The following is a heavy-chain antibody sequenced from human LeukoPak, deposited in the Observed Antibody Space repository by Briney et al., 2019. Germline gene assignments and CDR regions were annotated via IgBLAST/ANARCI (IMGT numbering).Heavy chain of an antibody. CDR1: GFTFSSYG. J-gene: IGHJ4*02. CDR2: IWYGGSNK. CDR3: AKSSSTVAGGRYYFDY. D-gene: IGHD6-19*01. Sequence: PGRSLRLSCAASGFTFSSYGMHWVRQAPGKGLEWVAVIWYGGSNKYYADSVKGRFTISRDNSKNTLYLQMNSLRAEDTAVYYCAKSSSTVAGGRYYFDYWGQGTLVTVSS. V-gene: IGHV3-33*03.